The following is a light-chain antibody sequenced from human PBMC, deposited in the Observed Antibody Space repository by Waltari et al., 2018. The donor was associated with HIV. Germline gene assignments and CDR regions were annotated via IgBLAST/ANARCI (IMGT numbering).Light chain of an antibody. CDR1: SSNIGADYD. J-gene: IGLJ3*02. CDR3: QSYDSSLSGSRV. Sequence: QSLLPQPPSVSAAPGPRVPISCTVNSSNIGADYDVHSYQHLPGTAPKLLIYNNNRPSGVPDRFSGSKSGTSASLAITGLRAEDEAYYFCQSYDSSLSGSRVFGGGTKLTVL. CDR2: NN. V-gene: IGLV1-40*01.